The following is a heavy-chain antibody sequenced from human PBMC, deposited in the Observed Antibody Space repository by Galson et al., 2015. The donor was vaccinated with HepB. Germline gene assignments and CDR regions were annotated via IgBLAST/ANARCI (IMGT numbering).Heavy chain of an antibody. CDR1: GFTVSRNY. J-gene: IGHJ6*03. D-gene: IGHD3-3*01. CDR3: ASETYIDFWSGTPDYYYYMDV. CDR2: IDSGGST. Sequence: SLRLSCAASGFTVSRNYMSWVRQAPGKGLEWVSLIDSGGSTDYADSVKGRFSISRDNSKNTLYLQMNSLRAEDTAVYYCASETYIDFWSGTPDYYYYMDVWGKGTTVTGSS. V-gene: IGHV3-66*01.